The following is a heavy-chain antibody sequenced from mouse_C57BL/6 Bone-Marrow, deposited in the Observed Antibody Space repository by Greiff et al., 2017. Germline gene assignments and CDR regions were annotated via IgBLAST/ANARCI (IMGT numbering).Heavy chain of an antibody. CDR3: TTKGYDGGWYFDV. D-gene: IGHD2-2*01. CDR2: FDPENGDT. CDR1: GFNIKDDY. Sequence: VQLKESGAELVRPGASVKLSCTASGFNIKDDYMHWVKQRPEQGLEWIGWFDPENGDTEYASKFQGKATITADTSSNTAYLPLSSLTSEDTAVYYCTTKGYDGGWYFDVWGTGTTVTVSS. J-gene: IGHJ1*03. V-gene: IGHV14-4*01.